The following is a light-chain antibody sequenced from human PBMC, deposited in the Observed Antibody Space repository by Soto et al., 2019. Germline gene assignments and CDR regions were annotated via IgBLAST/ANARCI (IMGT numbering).Light chain of an antibody. Sequence: QSALTQPPSASGSPGQSVTISCTGTISDVGGYNYVSWYQQHPGRAPKLMIYDVTKRPSGVPDRFSGSKSGNTASLTVSGLQPQDEADYYCRSCAASKRCSFVFGVGTKLTVL. CDR3: RSCAASKRCSFV. CDR2: DVT. V-gene: IGLV2-8*01. CDR1: ISDVGGYNY. J-gene: IGLJ3*02.